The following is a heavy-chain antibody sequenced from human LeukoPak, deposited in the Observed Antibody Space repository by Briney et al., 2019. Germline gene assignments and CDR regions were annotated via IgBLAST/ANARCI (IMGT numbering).Heavy chain of an antibody. CDR3: AKADDSSGYYYAGLDY. Sequence: GGSLRLSCAASGFNVSNNYMTWVRQAPGKGLEWVSAISGSGRTTYYADSVKGRFTISRDNSKSTLYLQMNSLRAEDTAVYYCAKADDSSGYYYAGLDYWGQGTLVTVSS. J-gene: IGHJ4*02. V-gene: IGHV3-23*01. D-gene: IGHD3-22*01. CDR1: GFNVSNNY. CDR2: ISGSGRTT.